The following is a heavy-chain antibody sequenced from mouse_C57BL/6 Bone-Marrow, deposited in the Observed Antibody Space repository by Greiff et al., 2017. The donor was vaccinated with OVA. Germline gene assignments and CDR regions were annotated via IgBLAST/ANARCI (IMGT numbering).Heavy chain of an antibody. CDR3: SRSGYYGSEDYFDY. V-gene: IGHV1-55*01. CDR2: IYPGSGST. D-gene: IGHD1-1*01. CDR1: GYTFTSYW. Sequence: VQLQQPGAELVKPGASVKMSCKASGYTFTSYWITWVKQRPGQGLEWIGDIYPGSGSTNYNEKFKSKATLTVDTSSSTAYMQRSSLTSEDSAVYYCSRSGYYGSEDYFDYWGQGTTLTVSS. J-gene: IGHJ2*01.